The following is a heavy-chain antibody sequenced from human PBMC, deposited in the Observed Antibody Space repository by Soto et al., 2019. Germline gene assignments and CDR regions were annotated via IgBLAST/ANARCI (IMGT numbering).Heavy chain of an antibody. CDR1: GYSFTSYW. D-gene: IGHD1-7*01. Sequence: VQLVQSGAEVKKPGESLKISCKGSGYSFTSYWIAWVRQMPEKGLEWMGIIYPGDSDTRYSPSFQGQVTISVDKSINTAYLQGSSLKASDTAMYYCARGTDAVITAFDYWGQGTLVTVSS. J-gene: IGHJ4*02. V-gene: IGHV5-51*01. CDR2: IYPGDSDT. CDR3: ARGTDAVITAFDY.